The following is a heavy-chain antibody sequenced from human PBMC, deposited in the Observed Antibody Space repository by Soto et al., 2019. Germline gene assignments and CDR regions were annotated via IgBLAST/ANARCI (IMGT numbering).Heavy chain of an antibody. Sequence: PGESLKISCKASGYDFARTWIGWVRQLPGKGLDWLGIIDPGDSETRYSPSFRGQVTFSVDMSISTAYLQWSSLKTSDIAMYYCARLVGAYDSYFDHWGQGTRVTVSS. V-gene: IGHV5-51*01. D-gene: IGHD5-12*01. CDR1: GYDFARTW. J-gene: IGHJ4*02. CDR2: IDPGDSET. CDR3: ARLVGAYDSYFDH.